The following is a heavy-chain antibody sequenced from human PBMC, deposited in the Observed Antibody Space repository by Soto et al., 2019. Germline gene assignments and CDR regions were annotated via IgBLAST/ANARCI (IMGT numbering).Heavy chain of an antibody. Sequence: LEWMGIIYPGDSDTRYGPSFQGQVTISADKSISTAYLQWSSLKASDTAMYYCARLGDIVLVPPGEYFQHWGQGTLVTVS. J-gene: IGHJ1*01. V-gene: IGHV5-51*01. CDR2: IYPGDSDT. CDR3: ARLGDIVLVPPGEYFQH. D-gene: IGHD2-2*01.